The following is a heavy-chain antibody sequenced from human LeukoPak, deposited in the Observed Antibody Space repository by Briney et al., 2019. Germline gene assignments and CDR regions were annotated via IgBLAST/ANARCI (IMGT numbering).Heavy chain of an antibody. J-gene: IGHJ4*02. V-gene: IGHV1-18*01. CDR2: ISAYNGNT. D-gene: IGHD6-19*01. CDR1: GYTFTSYG. Sequence: ASVKVSCKASGYTFTSYGISWVRQAPGQGLEWMGWISAYNGNTNYAQKLQGRVTMTTDTSTSTAYMELRSLRFDDTAVYYCARDPSQWLVRVAGYWGQGTLVTVSS. CDR3: ARDPSQWLVRVAGY.